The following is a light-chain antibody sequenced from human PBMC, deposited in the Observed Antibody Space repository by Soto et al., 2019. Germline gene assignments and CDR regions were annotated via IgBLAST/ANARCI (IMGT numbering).Light chain of an antibody. CDR1: SSDVGGYNY. CDR3: SSYTSSTTLV. V-gene: IGLV2-14*01. CDR2: DVG. Sequence: QSVLTQPASVSGSPGQSITISCTGASSDVGGYNYVSWYQQQPGTAPKLMIYDVGNRPSGVSNRFSGSKSGNTASLTISGLQAEDEADYYCSSYTSSTTLVFGGGTKLTVL. J-gene: IGLJ2*01.